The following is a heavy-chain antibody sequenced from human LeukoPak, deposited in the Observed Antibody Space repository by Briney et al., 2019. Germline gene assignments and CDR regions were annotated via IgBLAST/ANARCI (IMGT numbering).Heavy chain of an antibody. Sequence: GGSLRLSCAASGFTFSSYWIHWVRQAPGKGLEWVSTLSNSGGSTYYADSVKGRFTISRDNSKNALYLQMNSLRDEDTAIYYCANRRNYASDYWGQGTLVTVSS. CDR3: ANRRNYASDY. CDR1: GFTFSSYW. J-gene: IGHJ4*02. V-gene: IGHV3-23*01. CDR2: LSNSGGST. D-gene: IGHD1-14*01.